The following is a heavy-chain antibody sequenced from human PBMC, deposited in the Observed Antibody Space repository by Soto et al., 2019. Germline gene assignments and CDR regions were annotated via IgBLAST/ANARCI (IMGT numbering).Heavy chain of an antibody. D-gene: IGHD5-18*01. CDR1: GLTFSTSD. J-gene: IGHJ6*02. V-gene: IGHV3-23*01. CDR3: VKREGYGPYYYGMDV. CDR2: ISGRGGST. Sequence: EGQLLESGGGLVQPGGSLRLSCAASGLTFSTSDMSWVRQSPWKGLEWVSAISGRGGSTYYADSVKGRFTISRDNSKNILYLQMNSLRADDTAVYYCVKREGYGPYYYGMDVWGQGTTVTVSS.